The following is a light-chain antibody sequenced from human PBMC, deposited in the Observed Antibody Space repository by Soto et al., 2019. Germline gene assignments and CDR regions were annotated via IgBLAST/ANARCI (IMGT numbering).Light chain of an antibody. V-gene: IGLV1-40*01. J-gene: IGLJ2*01. Sequence: QSVLTQPTSVSGAPGQRVTISCTGSSSNIGAGYDVHWYQQLPGTAPKLLIYGNSNRPSGVPDRFSGSKSGTSASLAITGLQAEDEADYYCQSYDSSLFVVFGGGTQLTVL. CDR1: SSNIGAGYD. CDR2: GNS. CDR3: QSYDSSLFVV.